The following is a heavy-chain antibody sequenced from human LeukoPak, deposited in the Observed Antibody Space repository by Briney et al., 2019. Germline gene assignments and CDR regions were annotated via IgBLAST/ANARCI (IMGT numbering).Heavy chain of an antibody. J-gene: IGHJ4*02. CDR3: AKDSYDRSGYYYYYFAY. CDR1: GFTFSSSG. V-gene: IGHV3-30*18. D-gene: IGHD3-22*01. Sequence: GGSLRLSCAASGFTFSSSGMHWVRQAPGKGLEWVAVISYDGSNKYYADSVKGRFTISRDNSKNTLYLQTNSLRAGDTAVYYCAKDSYDRSGYYYYYFAYWGQGTQVTVSS. CDR2: ISYDGSNK.